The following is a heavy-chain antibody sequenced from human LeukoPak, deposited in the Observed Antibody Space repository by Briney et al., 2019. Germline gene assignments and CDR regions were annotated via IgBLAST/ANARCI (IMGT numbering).Heavy chain of an antibody. Sequence: GGSLRPSCAASGFTFSNAWMSWVRQAPGNGLEWVGRIKSKTDGGTTDYAAPVKGRFTISRDDSKNTLYLQMNSLKTEDTAVYYCTTERDLYYFDYWGQGTLVTVSS. V-gene: IGHV3-15*01. J-gene: IGHJ4*02. D-gene: IGHD5-24*01. CDR1: GFTFSNAW. CDR3: TTERDLYYFDY. CDR2: IKSKTDGGTT.